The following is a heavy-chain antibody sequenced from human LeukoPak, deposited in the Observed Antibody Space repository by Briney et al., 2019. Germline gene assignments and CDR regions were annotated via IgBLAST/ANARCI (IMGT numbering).Heavy chain of an antibody. CDR1: GFTFSSYS. V-gene: IGHV3-21*01. Sequence: KTGGSLRLSCAASGFTFSSYSMNWVRQAPGKGLEWVSSISSSSSYIYYADSVKGRFTISRDNAKNPLYLQMNSLRAEDTAVYYCARGAPRGSYPTGDYWGQGTLVTVSS. CDR2: ISSSSSYI. D-gene: IGHD1-26*01. J-gene: IGHJ4*02. CDR3: ARGAPRGSYPTGDY.